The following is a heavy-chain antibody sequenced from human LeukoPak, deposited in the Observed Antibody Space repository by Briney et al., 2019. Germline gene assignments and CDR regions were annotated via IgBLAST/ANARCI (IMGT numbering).Heavy chain of an antibody. Sequence: PGGSLRLSCAASGFTFSSYWMHWVRQAPGKGLVWVSRINSDGSSTSHADSVKGRFTISRDNAKNTLYLQMNSLRAEDTAVYYCARGPPNYYDSSVTLDYWGQGTLVTVSS. CDR2: INSDGSST. V-gene: IGHV3-74*01. CDR1: GFTFSSYW. D-gene: IGHD3-22*01. CDR3: ARGPPNYYDSSVTLDY. J-gene: IGHJ4*02.